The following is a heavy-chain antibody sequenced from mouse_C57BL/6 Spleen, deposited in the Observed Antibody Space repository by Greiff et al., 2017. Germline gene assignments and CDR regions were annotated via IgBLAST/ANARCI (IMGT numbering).Heavy chain of an antibody. CDR2: IYPGDGDT. D-gene: IGHD3-2*02. V-gene: IGHV1-82*01. J-gene: IGHJ4*01. CDR1: GYAFSSSG. Sequence: VQLQESGPELVKPGASVKISCKASGYAFSSSGMNWVKQRPGKGLEWIGRIYPGDGDTNYNQKFKGKSTLTVDKSSSTAYMQHSSLTSEDSAVYYGASRVDSSEGAMDYWGQGTSVTVSS. CDR3: ASRVDSSEGAMDY.